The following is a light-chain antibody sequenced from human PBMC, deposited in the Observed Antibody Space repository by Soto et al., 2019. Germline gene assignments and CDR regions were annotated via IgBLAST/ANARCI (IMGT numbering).Light chain of an antibody. CDR2: DAS. V-gene: IGKV3-11*01. J-gene: IGKJ1*01. CDR1: QSVSSY. CDR3: QRYGSSPKT. Sequence: EIVLTQSPATLSLSPGERATLSCRASQSVSSYLAWYQHKPGQAPRLLIYDASNRATGIPARFSGSGSGTDFPPTISSLQAEDLAVYYCQRYGSSPKTFGQGTKVDIK.